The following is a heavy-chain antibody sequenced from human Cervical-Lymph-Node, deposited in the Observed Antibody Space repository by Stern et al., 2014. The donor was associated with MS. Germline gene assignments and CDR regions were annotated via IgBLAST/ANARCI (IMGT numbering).Heavy chain of an antibody. J-gene: IGHJ4*02. D-gene: IGHD5-18*01. Sequence: VQLVQSGGGVVPPGRALRLSCAASGFTFSNYGVHWVRPAPGKGLEWVAVIWSDGSYQYYTDSVKGRFIISRDNSKNTLYLQMNSLRGGDTAVYYCARGLSGMGRYFDYWGQGTLVTVSS. CDR3: ARGLSGMGRYFDY. CDR2: IWSDGSYQ. V-gene: IGHV3-33*01. CDR1: GFTFSNYG.